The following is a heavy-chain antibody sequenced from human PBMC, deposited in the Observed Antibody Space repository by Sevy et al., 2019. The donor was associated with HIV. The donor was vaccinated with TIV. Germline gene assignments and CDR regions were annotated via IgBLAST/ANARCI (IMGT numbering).Heavy chain of an antibody. D-gene: IGHD6-13*01. CDR1: GGSISSYY. V-gene: IGHV4-4*07. CDR2: IYTSGST. J-gene: IGHJ6*02. Sequence: SETLSLTCTVSGGSISSYYWSWIRQPAGKGLEWIGRIYTSGSTNYNPSLKSLVTMSVDTSKNQFSLKLSSVTAADTAVYYCARIAAAGDYYYGMDVWGQGTTVTVSS. CDR3: ARIAAAGDYYYGMDV.